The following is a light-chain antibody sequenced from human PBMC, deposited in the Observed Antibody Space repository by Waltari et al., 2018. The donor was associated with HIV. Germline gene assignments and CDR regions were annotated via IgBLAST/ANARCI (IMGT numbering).Light chain of an antibody. CDR2: QDS. V-gene: IGLV3-1*01. CDR1: KLGDKY. CDR3: QAWDSSTFWV. J-gene: IGLJ3*02. Sequence: SYELTQPPSVSVSPGQTASITCSGDKLGDKYACWYQQNPGQSPVLVIYQDSKRPSGIPERFAGSNAGNTATLTISGTQAMDEADYYCQAWDSSTFWVFGGGTKLTVL.